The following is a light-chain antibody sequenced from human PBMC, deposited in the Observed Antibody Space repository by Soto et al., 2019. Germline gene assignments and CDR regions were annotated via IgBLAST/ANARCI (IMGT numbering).Light chain of an antibody. CDR2: AAS. Sequence: DIQMTQSPTSLSASVGDRDTITCRASQGIRNFVAWYQQKPGKAPKLLIYAASTLQSGVPSRFSGSGSGTDFTLTITSLQPEDVATYSCQKYSSVPVFGPGTKVEIK. CDR1: QGIRNF. J-gene: IGKJ3*01. V-gene: IGKV1-27*01. CDR3: QKYSSVPV.